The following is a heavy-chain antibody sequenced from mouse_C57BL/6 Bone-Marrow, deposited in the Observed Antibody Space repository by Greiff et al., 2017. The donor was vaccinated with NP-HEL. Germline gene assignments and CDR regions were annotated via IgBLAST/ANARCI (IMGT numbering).Heavy chain of an antibody. CDR1: GFTFSSYA. V-gene: IGHV5-4*03. J-gene: IGHJ2*01. CDR3: ASDYYGSGY. D-gene: IGHD1-1*01. Sequence: EVKLVESGGGLVKPGGSLKLSCAASGFTFSSYAMSWVRQTPEKRLEWVATISDGGSYTYYPDNVKGRFTISRDNAKNNLYLQMSHLKSEDTAMYYCASDYYGSGYWGQGTTLTVSS. CDR2: ISDGGSYT.